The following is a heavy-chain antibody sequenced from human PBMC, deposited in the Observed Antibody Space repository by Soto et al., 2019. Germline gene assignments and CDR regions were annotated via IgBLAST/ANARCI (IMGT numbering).Heavy chain of an antibody. CDR3: ARGIMITFGGARAAFDI. J-gene: IGHJ3*02. V-gene: IGHV4-31*03. CDR1: GGPISSGGYY. CDR2: IYYSGST. D-gene: IGHD3-16*01. Sequence: SETLSLTCTVSGGPISSGGYYWSWIRQHPGKGLEWIGYIYYSGSTYYNPSLKSRVTISVDTSKNQFSLKLSSVTAADTAVYYCARGIMITFGGARAAFDIWGQGTMVTVPS.